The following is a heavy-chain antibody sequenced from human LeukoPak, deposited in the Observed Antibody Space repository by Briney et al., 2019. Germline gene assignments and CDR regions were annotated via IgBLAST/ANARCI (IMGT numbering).Heavy chain of an antibody. CDR2: ISNDDGST. Sequence: GESLRLSCAASGFTFGSYAMTWVRQAPGKGLEWVSSISNDDGSTYYTDSVKGRFTISRDNSKNTVYLQMSSLRAEDTAVYYCAAMLRGVAYYFDYWGQGTLVTVSS. V-gene: IGHV3-23*01. CDR3: AAMLRGVAYYFDY. J-gene: IGHJ4*02. D-gene: IGHD3-10*01. CDR1: GFTFGSYA.